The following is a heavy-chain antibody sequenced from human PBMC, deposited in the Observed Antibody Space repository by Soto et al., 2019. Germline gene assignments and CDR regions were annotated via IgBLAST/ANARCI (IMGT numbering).Heavy chain of an antibody. CDR3: ARLIPYCGGNCYSVGAFDV. D-gene: IGHD2-21*02. CDR1: GGSFSGYY. Sequence: PSETLSLTCAVYGGSFSGYYWSWIRQPPGKGLEWIGEINHSGSTNYNPSLKSRVTMSVDTSKNQFSLILNSVTASDTAVYYCARLIPYCGGNCYSVGAFDVWGQGTMVTVS. V-gene: IGHV4-34*01. CDR2: INHSGST. J-gene: IGHJ3*01.